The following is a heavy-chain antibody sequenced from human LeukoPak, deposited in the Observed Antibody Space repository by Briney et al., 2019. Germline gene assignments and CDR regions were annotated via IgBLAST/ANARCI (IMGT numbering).Heavy chain of an antibody. V-gene: IGHV1-2*02. CDR1: GYTFTGYY. CDR3: ARPYSSGWYYFDY. D-gene: IGHD6-19*01. CDR2: INPNSGGT. Sequence: ASVKVSCKASGYTFTGYYMHWVRQAPGQGLEWMGWINPNSGGTNYAQKSQGRVTMTRDTSISTAYMELSRLRSDDTAVYYCARPYSSGWYYFDYWGQGTLVTVSS. J-gene: IGHJ4*02.